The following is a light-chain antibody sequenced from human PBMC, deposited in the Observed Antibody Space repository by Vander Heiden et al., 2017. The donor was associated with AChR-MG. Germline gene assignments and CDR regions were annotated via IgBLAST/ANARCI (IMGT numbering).Light chain of an antibody. CDR1: KLGDKY. CDR3: QAWDSSTVV. CDR2: QDN. Sequence: SYELTQPPSVSVSPGQTASIPCSGDKLGDKYVCWYQQKPGQSPLLVIYQDNKRPSGIPERFSGSNSGNTATLTISGTQAMDEADYYCQAWDSSTVVFGGGTELTVL. V-gene: IGLV3-1*01. J-gene: IGLJ2*01.